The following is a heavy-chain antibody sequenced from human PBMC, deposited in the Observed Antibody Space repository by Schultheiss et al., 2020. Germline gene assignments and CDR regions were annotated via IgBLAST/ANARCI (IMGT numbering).Heavy chain of an antibody. CDR1: GGSFSGYY. J-gene: IGHJ4*02. Sequence: SETLSLTCAVYGGSFSGYYWGWIRQPPGKGLEWIGSIYYSGSTYYNPSLKSRVTISVDTSKNQFSLKLSSVTAADTAVYYCATRVRDKEPAAPFDYWGQGTLVTVSS. D-gene: IGHD2-2*01. CDR2: IYYSGST. CDR3: ATRVRDKEPAAPFDY. V-gene: IGHV4-34*01.